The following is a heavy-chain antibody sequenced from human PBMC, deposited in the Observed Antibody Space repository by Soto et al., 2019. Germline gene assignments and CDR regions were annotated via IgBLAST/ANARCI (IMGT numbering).Heavy chain of an antibody. V-gene: IGHV1-46*03. CDR1: GYTFTSYY. CDR2: INPSGGST. CDR3: AKAPSYYGSGSYNPGYAFDI. Sequence: ASVKVSCKASGYTFTSYYMHWVRQAPGQGLEWMGIINPSGGSTSYAQKFQGRVTMTRDTSTSTVYMELSSLRSEDTAVYYCAKAPSYYGSGSYNPGYAFDIWGQATMVTVSS. J-gene: IGHJ3*02. D-gene: IGHD3-10*01.